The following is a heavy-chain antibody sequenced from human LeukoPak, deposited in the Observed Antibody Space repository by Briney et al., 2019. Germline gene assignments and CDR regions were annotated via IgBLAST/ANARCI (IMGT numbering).Heavy chain of an antibody. CDR1: GFTFSSYA. J-gene: IGHJ4*02. D-gene: IGHD5-24*01. CDR3: ASQDGYNLRETYYLDY. CDR2: ISYDGSNK. Sequence: PGGSLRLSCAASGFTFSSYAMHWVRQAPGKGLEWVAVISYDGSNKYYADSVKGRFTISRDNSKNTMFLQMNSLRAEDTAVYYCASQDGYNLRETYYLDYWGQGTLATVSS. V-gene: IGHV3-30*04.